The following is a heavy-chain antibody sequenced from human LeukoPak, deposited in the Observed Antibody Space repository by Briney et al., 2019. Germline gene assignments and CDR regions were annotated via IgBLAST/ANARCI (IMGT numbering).Heavy chain of an antibody. CDR3: AKIKWSAAND. CDR1: GYTFTGYN. D-gene: IGHD6-13*01. V-gene: IGHV1-2*02. Sequence: ASPKVSCKPSGYTFTGYNMHSVRQAPGQGLEWMGWINHNKGDTNDEPNFQGRSHLRRLTSITTEYIELRRLRSVDTAEYYWAKIKWSAANDWGQGTLVTVSS. J-gene: IGHJ4*02. CDR2: INHNKGDT.